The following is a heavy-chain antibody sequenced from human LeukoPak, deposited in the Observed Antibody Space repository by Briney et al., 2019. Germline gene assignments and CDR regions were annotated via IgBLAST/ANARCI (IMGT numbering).Heavy chain of an antibody. CDR1: GFTFSVYS. V-gene: IGHV3-21*01. CDR2: ISSTTYT. Sequence: GRSLRLSCGASGFTFSVYSMSWIRQAPEKGLEWVSSISSTTYTYYADSVKGRFTISRDNSKNSLYLQMNSLTAEDTALYYCARDGSGWSRDVWGQGTTVTVSS. D-gene: IGHD6-19*01. CDR3: ARDGSGWSRDV. J-gene: IGHJ6*02.